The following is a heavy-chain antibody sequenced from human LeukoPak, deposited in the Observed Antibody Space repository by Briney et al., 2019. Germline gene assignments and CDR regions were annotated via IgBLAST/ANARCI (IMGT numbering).Heavy chain of an antibody. Sequence: QAGGSLRLSCAASGFTFDTYATSWVRQAPGKGLEWVSAINANGIGTFHADSVKGRFTISRDNSKNTLFLQMSSLRAEDTALYYCAKHPVSGNFDYWGQGALVTVSS. CDR3: AKHPVSGNFDY. V-gene: IGHV3-23*01. J-gene: IGHJ4*02. CDR2: INANGIGT. CDR1: GFTFDTYA. D-gene: IGHD5/OR15-5a*01.